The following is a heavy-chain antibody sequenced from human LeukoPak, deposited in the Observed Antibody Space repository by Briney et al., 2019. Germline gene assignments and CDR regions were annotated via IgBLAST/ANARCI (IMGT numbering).Heavy chain of an antibody. CDR3: ARGEWLRLEPHYYYGMDV. CDR2: IIPIFGTA. J-gene: IGHJ6*04. CDR1: GGTFSSYA. Sequence: GASVTVSCKASGGTFSSYAISWVRQAPGQGLEWMGGIIPIFGTANYAQKFQGRVTITADESTSTAYMELSSLRSEDTAVYYCARGEWLRLEPHYYYGMDVWGKGTTVTVSS. D-gene: IGHD5-12*01. V-gene: IGHV1-69*13.